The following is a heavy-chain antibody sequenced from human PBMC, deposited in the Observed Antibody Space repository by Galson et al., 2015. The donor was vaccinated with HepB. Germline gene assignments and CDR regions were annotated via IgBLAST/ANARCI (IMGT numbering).Heavy chain of an antibody. Sequence: SLRLSCAASGFTFDDYTMHWVRQAPGKGLEWVSLISWDGGSTYYADSVKGRFTISRDNSKNSLYLQMNSLRTEDTALYYCAKENYDSSGYVDLWGRGTLVTVSS. D-gene: IGHD3-22*01. V-gene: IGHV3-43*01. CDR3: AKENYDSSGYVDL. CDR2: ISWDGGST. J-gene: IGHJ2*01. CDR1: GFTFDDYT.